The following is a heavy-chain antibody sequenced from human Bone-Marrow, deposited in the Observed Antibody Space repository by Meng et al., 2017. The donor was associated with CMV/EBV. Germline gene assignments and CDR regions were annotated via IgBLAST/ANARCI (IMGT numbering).Heavy chain of an antibody. V-gene: IGHV3-53*01. CDR1: GFTVSSNY. Sequence: GGSLRLSCAASGFTVSSNYMSWVRQAPGKGLEWVSVIYSGGSTYYADSVKGRFTISRDNSKNTLYLQMNSLRAEDTAVYYCARVRYRSWFDPWGQGTLVTGSS. CDR3: ARVRYRSWFDP. D-gene: IGHD5-18*01. J-gene: IGHJ5*02. CDR2: IYSGGST.